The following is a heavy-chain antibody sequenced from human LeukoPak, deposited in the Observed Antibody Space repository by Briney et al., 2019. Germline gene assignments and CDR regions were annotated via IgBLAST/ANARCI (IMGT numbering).Heavy chain of an antibody. V-gene: IGHV4-34*01. Sequence: SETLSLTCAVYGGSFSGYYWSWIRQPPGKGLEWIGEINHSGSTNYNPSLKSRVTISVDTSKNQFSLKLSSVTAADTAVYYCAGGYYLSVGMDVWGQGTTVTVSS. D-gene: IGHD3-10*01. CDR3: AGGYYLSVGMDV. J-gene: IGHJ6*02. CDR1: GGSFSGYY. CDR2: INHSGST.